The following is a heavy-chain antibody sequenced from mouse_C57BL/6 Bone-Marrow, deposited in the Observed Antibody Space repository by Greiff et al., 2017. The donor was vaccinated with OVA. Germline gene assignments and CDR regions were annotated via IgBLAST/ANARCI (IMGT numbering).Heavy chain of an antibody. CDR3: ARQYYGSSTRGWFAY. J-gene: IGHJ3*01. CDR2: ISGGGGNT. Sequence: VQLKESGGGLVKPGGSLKLSCAASGFTFSSYTMSWVRQTPEKRLEWVATISGGGGNTYYPDSVKGRFTISRDNAKNTLYLQMSRLMSEDTALYYCARQYYGSSTRGWFAYWGQGTLVTVSA. CDR1: GFTFSSYT. V-gene: IGHV5-9*01. D-gene: IGHD1-1*01.